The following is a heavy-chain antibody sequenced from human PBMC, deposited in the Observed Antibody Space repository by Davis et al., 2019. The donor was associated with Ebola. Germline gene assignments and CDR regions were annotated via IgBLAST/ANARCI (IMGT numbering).Heavy chain of an antibody. D-gene: IGHD1-26*01. Sequence: ASVKVSCKASGGTFSSYTISWVRQAPGQGLEWMGWISAYNGNTNYAQILQGRVTMTTDTSTGTAYMELRSLRSDDTAVYFCARTSKVGTTTTASDIWGQGTKVTVSS. J-gene: IGHJ3*02. CDR2: ISAYNGNT. V-gene: IGHV1-18*01. CDR1: GGTFSSYT. CDR3: ARTSKVGTTTTASDI.